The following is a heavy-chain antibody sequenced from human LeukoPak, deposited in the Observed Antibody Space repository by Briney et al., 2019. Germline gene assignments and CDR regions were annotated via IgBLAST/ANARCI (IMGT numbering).Heavy chain of an antibody. J-gene: IGHJ5*02. CDR3: ARNSRLLAGYNWFDP. V-gene: IGHV4-59*01. D-gene: IGHD3-22*01. CDR1: GGSISSYY. Sequence: SETLSLTCTVSGGSISSYYWSWIRQPPGKGLEWIGYTYYSGSTSYNPSLKSRVTISVDTSKNQFSLKLSSVTAADTAVYYCARNSRLLAGYNWFDPWGQGTLVTVSS. CDR2: TYYSGST.